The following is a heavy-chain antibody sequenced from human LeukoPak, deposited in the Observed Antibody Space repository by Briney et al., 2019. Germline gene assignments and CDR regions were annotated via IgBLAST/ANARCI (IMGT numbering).Heavy chain of an antibody. Sequence: GGSLRLSCAASGFTFSSYWMSWVRQAPGKGLEWVANIKQDGSEKYYVDSVKGRFTISRDNAKNSLYLQMNSLGAEDTAVYYCARDSLYDSSGYSPKFDYWGQGTLVTVSS. J-gene: IGHJ4*02. CDR2: IKQDGSEK. V-gene: IGHV3-7*01. CDR1: GFTFSSYW. CDR3: ARDSLYDSSGYSPKFDY. D-gene: IGHD3-22*01.